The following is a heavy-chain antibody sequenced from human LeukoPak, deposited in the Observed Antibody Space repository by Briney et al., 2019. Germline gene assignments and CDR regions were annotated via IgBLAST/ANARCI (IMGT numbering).Heavy chain of an antibody. J-gene: IGHJ4*02. D-gene: IGHD3-10*01. Sequence: PVGSLRLSCAASGFSFSSYAMHWVRQAPGKGRGRVAVISYDGSNKYYADSVKGRFTISRDNSKNTLYLQMNSLRAEDTAVYYCANIPDMVEGDYWGQGTLVTVSS. V-gene: IGHV3-30*04. CDR3: ANIPDMVEGDY. CDR2: ISYDGSNK. CDR1: GFSFSSYA.